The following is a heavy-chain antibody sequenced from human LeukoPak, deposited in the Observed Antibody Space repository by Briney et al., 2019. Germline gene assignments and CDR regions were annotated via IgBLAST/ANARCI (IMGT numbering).Heavy chain of an antibody. CDR2: INPSGGST. CDR1: GYTFTSYY. J-gene: IGHJ3*02. CDR3: ARDLRGDCSSTSCASDI. D-gene: IGHD2-2*01. V-gene: IGHV1-46*01. Sequence: ASVKVSCTASGYTFTSYYMHWVRQAPGQGLEWMGIINPSGGSTSYAQKFQGRVTMTRDTSTSTVYMELSSLRSEDTAVYYCARDLRGDCSSTSCASDIWGQGTMVTASS.